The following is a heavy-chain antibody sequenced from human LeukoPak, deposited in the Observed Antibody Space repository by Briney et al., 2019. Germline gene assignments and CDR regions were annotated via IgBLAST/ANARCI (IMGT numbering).Heavy chain of an antibody. Sequence: PGGSLRLSCAASGFTFSTYAMSWVRQAPGKGLEWVSGISGSGGTTYYADSVKGRFTISRDNSKNSLYLQMNSLRAEGTAVYYCAKESSGGWYFDYWGQGTLVTVSS. CDR3: AKESSGGWYFDY. D-gene: IGHD6-19*01. J-gene: IGHJ4*02. V-gene: IGHV3-23*01. CDR2: ISGSGGTT. CDR1: GFTFSTYA.